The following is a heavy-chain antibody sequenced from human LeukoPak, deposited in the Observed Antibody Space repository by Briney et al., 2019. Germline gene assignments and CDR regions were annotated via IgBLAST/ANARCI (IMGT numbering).Heavy chain of an antibody. J-gene: IGHJ4*02. Sequence: GESLQISCKGSGYRFTSYWNGRVRQMPGKGLEWMGIIYPGDSDTRYSPSCQGQGPISRDKSHSTAYPVWSSLKASDTAMYYCARLRGSYDLVVFDYWGQGTLVSVSS. D-gene: IGHD1-26*01. V-gene: IGHV5-51*01. CDR2: IYPGDSDT. CDR3: ARLRGSYDLVVFDY. CDR1: GYRFTSYW.